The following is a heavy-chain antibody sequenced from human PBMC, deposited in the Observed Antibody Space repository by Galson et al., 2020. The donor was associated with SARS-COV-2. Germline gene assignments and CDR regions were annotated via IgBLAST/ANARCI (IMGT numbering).Heavy chain of an antibody. CDR2: IRGGGGST. D-gene: IGHD3-10*01. Sequence: GGSMRLSCVGSGFIFTNFGMNWVRQGPGKGLEWVSGIRGGGGSTYYADSVKGRFTISRDNSQNTLYLQMNSLRAEDTAVYYCAGRGAVIPWGQGTLVTVSS. CDR3: AGRGAVIP. V-gene: IGHV3-23*01. CDR1: GFIFTNFG. J-gene: IGHJ5*02.